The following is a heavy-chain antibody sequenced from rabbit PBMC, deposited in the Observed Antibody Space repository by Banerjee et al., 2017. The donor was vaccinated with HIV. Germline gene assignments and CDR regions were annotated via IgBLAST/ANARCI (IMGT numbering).Heavy chain of an antibody. CDR1: GFDISSYH. Sequence: QEQLEESGGDLVKPEGSLTLTCTASGFDISSYHMCWVRLAPGKGLEWVACINTSTGNTVYASWAKGRFTISKTSSTTVTLQMTSLTAADTATYFCARDAGSYAYIDGYFNLWGPGTLVTVS. J-gene: IGHJ4*01. CDR3: ARDAGSYAYIDGYFNL. D-gene: IGHD6-1*01. V-gene: IGHV1S45*01. CDR2: INTSTGNT.